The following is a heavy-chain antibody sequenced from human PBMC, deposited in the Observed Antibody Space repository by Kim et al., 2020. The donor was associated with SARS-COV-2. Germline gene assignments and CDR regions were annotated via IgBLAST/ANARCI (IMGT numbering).Heavy chain of an antibody. Sequence: GGSLRLSCAVSGFTVSSNYMNWVRQAPGKGLEWVSVLYSGGNSDFADSVKGRFSISRDTSKNTVYLQMNSLRAEDTAVYYCVRDADGPFDPWGQGTLVTV. CDR3: VRDADGPFDP. CDR2: LYSGGNS. CDR1: GFTVSSNY. V-gene: IGHV3-53*01. J-gene: IGHJ5*02.